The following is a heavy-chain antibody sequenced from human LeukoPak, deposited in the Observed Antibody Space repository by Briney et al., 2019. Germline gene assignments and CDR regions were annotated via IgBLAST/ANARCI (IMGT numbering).Heavy chain of an antibody. CDR2: INSDGSST. J-gene: IGHJ4*02. V-gene: IGHV3-74*01. CDR1: GFTFSSYW. D-gene: IGHD4-17*01. CDR3: ASGTTTVTTYFDY. Sequence: GGSLRLSCAASGFTFSSYWMHWVRQAPGKGLVWVSRINSDGSSTSYADSVKGRFTISRDNAKNTLYLQMNSLRAEDTAVYYCASGTTTVTTYFDYWGQGTLVTVSS.